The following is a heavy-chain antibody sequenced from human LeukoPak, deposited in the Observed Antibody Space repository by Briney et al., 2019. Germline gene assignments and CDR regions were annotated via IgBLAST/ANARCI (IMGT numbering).Heavy chain of an antibody. CDR3: ARRRQAGTTTDAFDI. CDR2: ISNDGTRK. D-gene: IGHD1-26*01. Sequence: GGSLRLSCAASGFVFSSYAMHWVRRAPGKGLEWVAVISNDGTRKYYPDSVKGRLTISRDNSRKILYLQMDSLRTEDTAVYHCARRRQAGTTTDAFDIWGQGTTVIVSS. J-gene: IGHJ3*02. CDR1: GFVFSSYA. V-gene: IGHV3-30*04.